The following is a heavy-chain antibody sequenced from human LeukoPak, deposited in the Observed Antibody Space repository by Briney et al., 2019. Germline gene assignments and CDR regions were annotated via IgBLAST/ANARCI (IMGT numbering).Heavy chain of an antibody. CDR1: GFTFRSYG. CDR3: AKVGDGDYYLDY. J-gene: IGHJ4*02. Sequence: GGSLRLSCAASGFTFRSYGMHWVRQAPGKGLEWVAVIWYDGSNQYYTDSVKGRFTISRDNSKNTLYLQMNSLRAEDTAMYYCAKVGDGDYYLDYWGQGTLVRLL. D-gene: IGHD4-17*01. V-gene: IGHV3-33*06. CDR2: IWYDGSNQ.